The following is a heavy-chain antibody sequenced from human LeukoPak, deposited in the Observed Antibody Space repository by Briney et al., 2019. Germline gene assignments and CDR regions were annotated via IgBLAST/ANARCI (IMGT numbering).Heavy chain of an antibody. Sequence: PGGSLRLSCAASGFTFDDYNMDWVRQPPGNPNTYYGDHYVVSLKGRFTISRDNSKNTLYLQMNSLRAEDTAVYYCAKEQQGGYYFDYWGQGTLVTVSS. J-gene: IGHJ4*02. V-gene: IGHV3-30*18. D-gene: IGHD6-13*01. CDR1: GFTFDDYN. CDR3: AKEQQGGYYFDY. CDR2: NTYYGD.